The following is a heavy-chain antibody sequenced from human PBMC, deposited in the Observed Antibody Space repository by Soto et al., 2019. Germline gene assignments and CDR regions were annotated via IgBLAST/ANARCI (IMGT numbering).Heavy chain of an antibody. Sequence: GGSLRLSCAASGFTFSSYAMSWVRQTSGKGLEWVAGISGSGGSTYYADSVKGRFTNSRDTSKNTLYLQMNSLRAEDTAVYYCAKDVGTYGDYMFDYWGQGTLVTVSS. D-gene: IGHD4-17*01. V-gene: IGHV3-23*01. CDR2: ISGSGGST. CDR1: GFTFSSYA. J-gene: IGHJ4*02. CDR3: AKDVGTYGDYMFDY.